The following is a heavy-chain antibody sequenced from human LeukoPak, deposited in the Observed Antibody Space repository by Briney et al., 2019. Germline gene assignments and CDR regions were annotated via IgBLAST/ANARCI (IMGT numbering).Heavy chain of an antibody. Sequence: PSETLSLTCTVSGASITSYYWNWIRQPPGKGLEWIGYFYYSGSDNYNPSLKSRITISVDTSKNQFSLKPSSVTAADTAVYYCVRGYCSGATCYHFDYWGQGTLVTVSS. CDR1: GASITSYY. CDR2: FYYSGSD. V-gene: IGHV4-59*01. D-gene: IGHD2-15*01. J-gene: IGHJ4*02. CDR3: VRGYCSGATCYHFDY.